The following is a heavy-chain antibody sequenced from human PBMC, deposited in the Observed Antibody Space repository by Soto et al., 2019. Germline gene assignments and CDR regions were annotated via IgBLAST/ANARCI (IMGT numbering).Heavy chain of an antibody. V-gene: IGHV4-31*03. CDR2: IYYTGST. J-gene: IGHJ4*02. Sequence: SETLSLTCTVFGGSIRSASYHWTWIRQHPGKGLEWIGHIYYTGSTYYNPSLKGRIAISVDTSKNQFSLKLTSVTAADTAVYYCASALKISLGEIDYWGQGSLVTVSS. CDR3: ASALKISLGEIDY. CDR1: GGSIRSASYH. D-gene: IGHD3-3*01.